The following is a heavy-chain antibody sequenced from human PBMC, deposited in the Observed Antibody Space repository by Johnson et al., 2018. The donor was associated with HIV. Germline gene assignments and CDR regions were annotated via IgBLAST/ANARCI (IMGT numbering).Heavy chain of an antibody. V-gene: IGHV3-7*05. D-gene: IGHD3-22*01. Sequence: VQLVESGGGVVQPGRSLRLSCVASGFMFSDYWMTWVRQAPGKGLEWVANIKQDGSEKYYLDSVKGRFTISRDNSGNTLYLQMNSLRAEDTALYYCASRYDSSGYYPDAFDIWGQGTMVTVSS. CDR3: ASRYDSSGYYPDAFDI. J-gene: IGHJ3*02. CDR2: IKQDGSEK. CDR1: GFMFSDYW.